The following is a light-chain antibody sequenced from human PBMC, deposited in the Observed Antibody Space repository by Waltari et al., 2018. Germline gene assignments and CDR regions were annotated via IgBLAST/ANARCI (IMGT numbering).Light chain of an antibody. CDR1: SSDVGGYNY. Sequence: QSALTQPPSASGSPGQSVTISCTGTSSDVGGYNYVSWYQQHPGKPPKLMIYEVSNRPPGVPVRFSGSKSGNTASLTVSGLQAEDEADYYCSSYAGSNNYVFGTGTKVTVL. CDR3: SSYAGSNNYV. CDR2: EVS. V-gene: IGLV2-8*01. J-gene: IGLJ1*01.